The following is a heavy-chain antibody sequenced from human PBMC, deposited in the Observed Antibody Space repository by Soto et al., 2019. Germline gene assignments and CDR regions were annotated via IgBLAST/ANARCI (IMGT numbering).Heavy chain of an antibody. CDR3: ALTPFKSYCCSNRCSVYVSYVMDV. CDR2: IDPSDSYT. CDR1: GYSFTSYW. J-gene: IGHJ6*02. Sequence: GESLKISCKGSGYSFTSYWISCVRHMPGKGLEWMGRIDPSDSYTNYSPSFQGHVTISADKSISTAYLQWSSLKASDTAMYYCALTPFKSYCCSNRCSVYVSYVMDVCGQGSTGTDSS. V-gene: IGHV5-10-1*01. D-gene: IGHD2-2*01.